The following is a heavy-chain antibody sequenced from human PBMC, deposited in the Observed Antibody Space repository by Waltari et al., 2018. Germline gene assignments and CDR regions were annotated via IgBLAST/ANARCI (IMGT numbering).Heavy chain of an antibody. CDR2: VSSGGNT. Sequence: QLQLQESGPGLVKPSETLSLIRTVPGGPTSGAYYWDWIRQSPGTGLEWIGDVSSGGNTNYNPSLKSRVTISTDTSKNQFSLRLSSVTAADTAVYYCARHRGVHTGYPGLDPWGQGTLVTVSS. J-gene: IGHJ5*02. D-gene: IGHD3-10*01. CDR1: GGPTSGAYY. CDR3: ARHRGVHTGYPGLDP. V-gene: IGHV4-39*01.